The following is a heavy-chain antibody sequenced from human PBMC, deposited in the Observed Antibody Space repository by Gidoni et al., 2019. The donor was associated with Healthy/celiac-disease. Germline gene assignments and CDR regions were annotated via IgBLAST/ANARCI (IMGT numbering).Heavy chain of an antibody. Sequence: EVQLLESGGGLVQPGGSLRLSCAASGFTFSSYSMSWVRQAPGQGLEWVSAISGSGGSTYYADSVKGRFTISRDNSKNTLYLQMNSLRAEDTAVYYCAKDGCSTSCYDYYYYGMDVWGQGTTVTVSS. CDR1: GFTFSSYS. CDR2: ISGSGGST. CDR3: AKDGCSTSCYDYYYYGMDV. D-gene: IGHD2-2*01. V-gene: IGHV3-23*01. J-gene: IGHJ6*02.